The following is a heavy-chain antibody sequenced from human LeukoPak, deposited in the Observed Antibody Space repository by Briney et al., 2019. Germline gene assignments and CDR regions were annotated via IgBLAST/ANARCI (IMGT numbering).Heavy chain of an antibody. D-gene: IGHD3-3*01. CDR3: TRQWSNFWSEH. J-gene: IGHJ4*02. CDR2: MFYSGST. CDR1: GGSISSSAYY. Sequence: SETLSLTCTVSGGSISSSAYYWGWIRQPPGKGLEWIGSMFYSGSTNYNPSLKSRITIAVDTSKNQFFLKLSSVTAADTAVYYCTRQWSNFWSEHWGQGTLVTVSS. V-gene: IGHV4-39*01.